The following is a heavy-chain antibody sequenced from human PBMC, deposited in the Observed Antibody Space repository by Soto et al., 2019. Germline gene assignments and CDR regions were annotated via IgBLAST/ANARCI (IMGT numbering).Heavy chain of an antibody. V-gene: IGHV4-34*01. CDR2: INHSGST. J-gene: IGHJ4*02. Sequence: SETLSLTCAVYGGSFSGYYWSWIRQPPGKGLEWIGEINHSGSTNYNPSLKSRVTISVDTSKNQFSLKLSSVTAADTAVHYCARRPLISRSYYDFWSGSALDYWGQGTLVTVSS. CDR1: GGSFSGYY. D-gene: IGHD3-3*01. CDR3: ARRPLISRSYYDFWSGSALDY.